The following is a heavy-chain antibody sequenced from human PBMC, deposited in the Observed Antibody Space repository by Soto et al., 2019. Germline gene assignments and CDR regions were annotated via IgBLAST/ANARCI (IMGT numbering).Heavy chain of an antibody. CDR2: INHSGST. Sequence: AETLSLTCAVYGGSFSGYYWSWIRQRPGKGLEWIGEINHSGSTNYNPSLKSRVTISVDTSKNQFSLKLSSVTAADTAVYYCARGFRYCSGGSCYYYYYGMDVWGQGTTVTVSS. CDR3: ARGFRYCSGGSCYYYYYGMDV. CDR1: GGSFSGYY. D-gene: IGHD2-15*01. V-gene: IGHV4-34*01. J-gene: IGHJ6*02.